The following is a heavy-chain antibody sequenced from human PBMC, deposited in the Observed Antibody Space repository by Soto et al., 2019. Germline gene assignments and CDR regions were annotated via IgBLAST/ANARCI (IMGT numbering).Heavy chain of an antibody. J-gene: IGHJ3*01. Sequence: QLVDSGGGLVQPGGSLRLSCAASGFPFSSYSFNWVRQAPGGGPEWISYIPISSSATSYADSVKGRFTISRDTAKNSLDLQMNSLRAEDTAIYYCARDWSYACDLWGQGTMVTVSS. V-gene: IGHV3-48*01. D-gene: IGHD3-3*01. CDR2: IPISSSAT. CDR1: GFPFSSYS. CDR3: ARDWSYACDL.